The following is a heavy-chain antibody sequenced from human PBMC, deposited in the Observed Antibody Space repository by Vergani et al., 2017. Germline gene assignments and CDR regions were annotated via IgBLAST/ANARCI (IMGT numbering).Heavy chain of an antibody. CDR1: GGSFSGYY. D-gene: IGHD6-13*01. CDR2: INHSGST. Sequence: QVQLQQWGAGLLKPSETLSLTCAVYGGSFSGYYWSWIRQPPGKGLEWIGEINHSGSTNYNPSLKSRVTISVDTSKSQFSLKLSSVTAADTAVYYCARGRRYSSPQRFDPGGQGTLVTASS. CDR3: ARGRRYSSPQRFDP. J-gene: IGHJ5*02. V-gene: IGHV4-34*01.